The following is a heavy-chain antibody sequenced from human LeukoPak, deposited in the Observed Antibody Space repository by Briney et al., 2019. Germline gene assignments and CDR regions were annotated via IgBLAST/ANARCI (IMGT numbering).Heavy chain of an antibody. J-gene: IGHJ4*02. Sequence: SETLSLTCTVSGDSISSYYWNWIRQPPGKGLEWIGYIYYSGNTAYNPSLKSRVTISVDTSKNQFSLKWNSLTAADTAVYYRARGRGTSWYLDSWGQGTLVTVSS. CDR3: ARGRGTSWYLDS. D-gene: IGHD6-13*01. CDR1: GDSISSYY. V-gene: IGHV4-59*01. CDR2: IYYSGNT.